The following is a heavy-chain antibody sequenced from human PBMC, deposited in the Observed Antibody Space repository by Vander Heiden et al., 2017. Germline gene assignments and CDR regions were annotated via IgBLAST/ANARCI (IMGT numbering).Heavy chain of an antibody. V-gene: IGHV3-74*01. Sequence: EVQLVESGGGFVQPGGSLRLSCAASGVPFSSYWMHWVRQAPGKGLVWVSRINSDGSSTSYADSVKGRFTISRDNAKNTLYLQMNSLRAEDTAVYYCARDGEWELPLDYWGQGTLVTVSS. CDR3: ARDGEWELPLDY. CDR2: INSDGSST. D-gene: IGHD1-26*01. J-gene: IGHJ4*02. CDR1: GVPFSSYW.